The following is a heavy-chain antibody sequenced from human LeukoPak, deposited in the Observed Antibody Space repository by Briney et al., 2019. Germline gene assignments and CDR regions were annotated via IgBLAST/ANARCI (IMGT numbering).Heavy chain of an antibody. CDR1: GGSISSSSYY. Sequence: SETLSLTCTVSGGSISSSSYYWGWIRQPPGKGLEWIGSIYYSGSTYYNPSLKSRVTISVDTSKNQFSLKLSSVTAADTAVYDCARSLRGYSYGWYYFDYWGQGTLVTVSS. CDR2: IYYSGST. J-gene: IGHJ4*02. V-gene: IGHV4-39*01. D-gene: IGHD5-18*01. CDR3: ARSLRGYSYGWYYFDY.